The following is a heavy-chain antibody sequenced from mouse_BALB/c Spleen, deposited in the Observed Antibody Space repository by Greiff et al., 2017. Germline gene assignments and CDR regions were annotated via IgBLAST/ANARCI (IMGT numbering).Heavy chain of an antibody. D-gene: IGHD3-1*01. Sequence: EVMLVESGGGLVQPGGSLRLSCATSGFTFTDYYMSWVRQPPGKALEWLGFIRNKANGYTTEYSASVKGRFTISRDNSQSILYLQMNTLRAEESATYYCARGAFAMDYWGQGTSVTVTS. CDR3: ARGAFAMDY. CDR2: IRNKANGYTT. V-gene: IGHV7-3*02. J-gene: IGHJ4*01. CDR1: GFTFTDYY.